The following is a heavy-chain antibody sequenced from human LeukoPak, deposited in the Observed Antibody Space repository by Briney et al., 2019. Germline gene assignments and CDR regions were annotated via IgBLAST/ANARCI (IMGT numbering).Heavy chain of an antibody. V-gene: IGHV4-39*01. Sequence: SETLSLTCTVSGGSISSSSYYWSWIRQPPGKGLEWIGEINHSGSTNYNPSLKSRVTISVDTSKNQFSLKLSSVTAADTAVYYCARQQRGYSRPKDYYMDVWGKGTTVTVSS. CDR3: ARQQRGYSRPKDYYMDV. D-gene: IGHD6-13*01. CDR1: GGSISSSSYY. CDR2: INHSGST. J-gene: IGHJ6*03.